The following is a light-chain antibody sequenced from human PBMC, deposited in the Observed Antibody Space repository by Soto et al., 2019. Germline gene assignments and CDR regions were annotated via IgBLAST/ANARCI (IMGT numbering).Light chain of an antibody. Sequence: EIVLTQSPGTLPLSPGERATLSCRASQSVTSNYLAWYQQKPGQAPRLLIYRASSRATGIPDRFSGSGSGTDFTLTISRLEPEDFAVYYCQQYGSSPPLSFGGGTKVEIK. J-gene: IGKJ4*01. V-gene: IGKV3-20*01. CDR1: QSVTSNY. CDR2: RAS. CDR3: QQYGSSPPLS.